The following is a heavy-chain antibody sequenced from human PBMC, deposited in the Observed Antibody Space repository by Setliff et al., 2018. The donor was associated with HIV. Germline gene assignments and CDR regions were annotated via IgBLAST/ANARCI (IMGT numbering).Heavy chain of an antibody. V-gene: IGHV1-69*13. CDR3: ARDVGRIGMGQFDP. CDR2: IKPSFHTT. CDR1: GGTFSDYG. J-gene: IGHJ5*02. D-gene: IGHD1-20*01. Sequence: SVKVSCKASGGTFSDYGVTWVRQAPGQGLEWMGGIKPSFHTTNYAQRFQGRVTITADESTSTAYMELSSLRSEDTAVYYCARDVGRIGMGQFDPWGQGTLVTVSS.